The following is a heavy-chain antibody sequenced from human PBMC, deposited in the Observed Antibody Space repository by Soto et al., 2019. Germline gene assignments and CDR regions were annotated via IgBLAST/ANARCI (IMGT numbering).Heavy chain of an antibody. D-gene: IGHD6-6*01. CDR3: AILSN. CDR1: GFTVSSNY. Sequence: GALRLSCAASGFTVSSNYMNWVRQAPGKGLEWVSIIYSDGTTSYADSVKGRFTISRDNFKNTLHLQMNSLRAEDTAVYYCAILSNWGQGTLVTVSS. V-gene: IGHV3-53*01. CDR2: IYSDGTT. J-gene: IGHJ4*02.